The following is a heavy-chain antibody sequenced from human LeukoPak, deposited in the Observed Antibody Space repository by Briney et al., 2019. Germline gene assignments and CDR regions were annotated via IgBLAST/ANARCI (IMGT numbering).Heavy chain of an antibody. J-gene: IGHJ5*02. D-gene: IGHD4-17*01. CDR2: ISYSGST. Sequence: PSETLSLTCTVSGGSISSYYLSWIQQPPGKGLEWIGYISYSGSTNYYPSLKSRVTISVDPSKNQFSLKLSSVTAADTAVYYCARGAVTQPLTWFDPWGQGTLVTVSS. CDR1: GGSISSYY. CDR3: ARGAVTQPLTWFDP. V-gene: IGHV4-59*01.